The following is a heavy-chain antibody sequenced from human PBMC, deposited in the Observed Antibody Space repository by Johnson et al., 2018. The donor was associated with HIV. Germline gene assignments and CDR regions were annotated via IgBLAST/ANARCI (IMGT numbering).Heavy chain of an antibody. J-gene: IGHJ3*02. CDR1: GFTVSSNY. CDR2: IYSGGST. D-gene: IGHD2-21*01. Sequence: QLVESGGGLVQPGGSLRLSCAASGFTVSSNYMSWVRQAPGKGLEWVSVIYSGGSTYYADSVKGRFTISRDNYKNTLYLQRNSLRAEDTAVYYCASPIVVVDAFDIWGQGTMVTVSS. V-gene: IGHV3-66*02. CDR3: ASPIVVVDAFDI.